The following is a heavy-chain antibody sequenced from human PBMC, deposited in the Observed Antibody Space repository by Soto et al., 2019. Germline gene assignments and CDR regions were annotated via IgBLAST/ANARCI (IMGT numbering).Heavy chain of an antibody. D-gene: IGHD2-2*01. Sequence: QLQLQESGPGLVKPSETLSLTCTVSSAPVSSSTYTWGWIRQPPGKGLEWIGSIYYSGSTYYNPSCNGRVTVSLDTSKNQFSLKVTSVTAADTAVYYCARLHGYCISSSCHGHYAMDVWGQGTTVTVSS. CDR2: IYYSGST. CDR3: ARLHGYCISSSCHGHYAMDV. J-gene: IGHJ6*02. V-gene: IGHV4-39*01. CDR1: SAPVSSSTYT.